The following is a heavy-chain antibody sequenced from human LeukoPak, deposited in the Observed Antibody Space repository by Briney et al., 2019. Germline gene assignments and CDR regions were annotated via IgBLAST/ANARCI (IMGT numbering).Heavy chain of an antibody. CDR1: GGSISSYY. CDR3: ARTGRDGYDLVSDY. CDR2: IYYSGST. J-gene: IGHJ4*02. Sequence: PSETLSLTCTVSGGSISSYYWSWIRQPPGKGLEWIGYIYYSGSTNYNPSLKSRVTISVDTSKNQFSLKLSSVTAADTAVYYCARTGRDGYDLVSDYWGQGTLVTVSS. D-gene: IGHD5-12*01. V-gene: IGHV4-59*01.